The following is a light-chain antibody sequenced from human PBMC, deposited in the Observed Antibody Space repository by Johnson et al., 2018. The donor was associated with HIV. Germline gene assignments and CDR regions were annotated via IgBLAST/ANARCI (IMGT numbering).Light chain of an antibody. J-gene: IGLJ1*01. V-gene: IGLV1-44*01. CDR1: SSNIGSNT. Sequence: QSVLTQPPSASGTPGQRVTISCSGSSSNIGSNTVNWYQQLPGTAPKLLIYSNNQRPSGVPDRFSGSKSGTSASLAISGLQSEDVADYYCAAWDDSLNGYVFGTETKVTVL. CDR2: SNN. CDR3: AAWDDSLNGYV.